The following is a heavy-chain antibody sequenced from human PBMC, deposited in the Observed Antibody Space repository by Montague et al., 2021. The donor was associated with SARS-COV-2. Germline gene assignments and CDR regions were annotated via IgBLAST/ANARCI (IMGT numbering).Heavy chain of an antibody. V-gene: IGHV3-21*06. Sequence: SLRLSCAASGFTFSTYSMNWVRQAPGKGLEWVSSISSSSSSMLYVDSVKGRFTISRDNAKNLLYLQMNSLRAEDAAIYYCARVRGGHWVEVTSIRGLYFYGMDVWGQGTTVTVSS. D-gene: IGHD2-21*02. CDR2: ISSSSSSM. CDR3: ARVRGGHWVEVTSIRGLYFYGMDV. J-gene: IGHJ6*02. CDR1: GFTFSTYS.